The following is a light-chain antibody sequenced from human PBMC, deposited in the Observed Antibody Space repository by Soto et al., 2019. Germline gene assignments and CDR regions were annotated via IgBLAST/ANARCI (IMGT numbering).Light chain of an antibody. CDR2: WAS. CDR3: QQYYTTPSIT. V-gene: IGKV4-1*01. J-gene: IGKJ5*01. CDR1: QSILYSSNNKNY. Sequence: DIVMTQSPDSLVVSLGERATINCKSSQSILYSSNNKNYLAWYQQKPGQPPKLLISWASNRASGVPDRFSGSGSGTDFTLTISSLQAADVAVYYCQQYYTTPSITFGQGTRMAIK.